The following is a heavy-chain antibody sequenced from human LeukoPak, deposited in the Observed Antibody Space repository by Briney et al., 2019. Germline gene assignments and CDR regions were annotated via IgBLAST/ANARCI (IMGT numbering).Heavy chain of an antibody. CDR3: ARQGAYCGGDCYFDY. D-gene: IGHD2-21*02. V-gene: IGHV4-30-4*01. Sequence: SQTLSLTCTVSGGSISSGDYYWSWIRQPPGKGLEWIGYIYYSGSTYYNPSLKSRVTISLDTSKNQFSLKLSSVTAADTAMYYCARQGAYCGGDCYFDYWGQGTLVTVSS. CDR1: GGSISSGDYY. CDR2: IYYSGST. J-gene: IGHJ4*02.